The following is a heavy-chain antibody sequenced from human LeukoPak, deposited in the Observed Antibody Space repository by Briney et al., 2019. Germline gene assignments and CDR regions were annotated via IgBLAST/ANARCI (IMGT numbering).Heavy chain of an antibody. CDR1: GFTFNTYI. D-gene: IGHD2-15*01. Sequence: PGGSLTLSCAASGFTFNTYIMHWVRQAPGGRLEWVASISHVSSYIYYADSVKGRFTISRDNSKNTLYLQMNSLRAEDTAVYYCADVVVAATLRSQGYYFDYWGQGTLVTVSS. V-gene: IGHV3-21*04. CDR3: ADVVVAATLRSQGYYFDY. J-gene: IGHJ4*02. CDR2: ISHVSSYI.